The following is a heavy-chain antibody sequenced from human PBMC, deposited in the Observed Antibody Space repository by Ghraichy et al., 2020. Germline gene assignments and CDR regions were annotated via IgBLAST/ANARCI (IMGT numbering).Heavy chain of an antibody. Sequence: GGSLRLSCAASGFTFSSYAMSWVRQAPGKGLEWVSALRGSGGSTYYADSVKGRFTISRDNFKNTLYLQMNSLRAEDTAVYYCAKARYSSGWSQYYYGMDVWGQGTTVTVSS. J-gene: IGHJ6*02. D-gene: IGHD6-19*01. V-gene: IGHV3-23*01. CDR1: GFTFSSYA. CDR2: LRGSGGST. CDR3: AKARYSSGWSQYYYGMDV.